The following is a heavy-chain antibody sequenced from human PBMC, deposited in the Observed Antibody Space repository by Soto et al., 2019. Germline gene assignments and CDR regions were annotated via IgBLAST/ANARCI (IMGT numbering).Heavy chain of an antibody. CDR3: AAGVAAAYYYYGMDV. V-gene: IGHV1-8*01. Sequence: QVQLVQSGAEVKKPGASVKVSCKASGYTFTSYDINWVRQATEQGLEWMGWMKPNSANTGHAQKFQGRVTMTRNTSISTAYMELSSLRSEDTAVYYCAAGVAAAYYYYGMDVWGQGTTVTVSS. D-gene: IGHD6-13*01. CDR1: GYTFTSYD. J-gene: IGHJ6*02. CDR2: MKPNSANT.